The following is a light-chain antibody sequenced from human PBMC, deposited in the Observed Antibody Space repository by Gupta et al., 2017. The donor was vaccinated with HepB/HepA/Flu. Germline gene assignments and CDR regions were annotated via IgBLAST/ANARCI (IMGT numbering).Light chain of an antibody. Sequence: QPVLTQSPSASAPLGSSVTLTCTLSSGHSRYIIAWHQRQPGKAPPYVMKRESSRNYNTGTGVPDRFFGSSSGADLYLNISNLQSEDDSYYYCENWDVNPRVFGGGTKLTVL. CDR3: ENWDVNPRV. J-gene: IGLJ3*02. V-gene: IGLV4-60*03. CDR1: SGHSRYI. CDR2: RESSRNY.